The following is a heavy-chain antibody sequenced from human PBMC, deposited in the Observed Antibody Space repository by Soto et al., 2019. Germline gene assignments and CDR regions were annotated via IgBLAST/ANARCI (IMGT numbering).Heavy chain of an antibody. D-gene: IGHD6-13*01. J-gene: IGHJ4*02. CDR3: ARVTIAAAGMVYY. CDR1: GYTFTKFY. Sequence: ASVKVSCKASGYTFTKFYIHWVRQAPGQGLEWMGLINPNSGSTTFAQKFQGRVTMTRDTSTGTAYMELSSLRSDDTAVYYCARVTIAAAGMVYYWGQGTLVTVSS. V-gene: IGHV1-46*01. CDR2: INPNSGST.